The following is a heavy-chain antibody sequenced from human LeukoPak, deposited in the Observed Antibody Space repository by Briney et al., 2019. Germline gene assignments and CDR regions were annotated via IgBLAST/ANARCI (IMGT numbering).Heavy chain of an antibody. V-gene: IGHV3-30*04. J-gene: IGHJ4*02. CDR1: GFTFSSYP. CDR2: ISYDGSDK. Sequence: GGSLRLSCAASGFTFSSYPMHWVRQAPGKGLEWVAVISYDGSDKYYADSVKGRFTISRDNSKNTLYLQMNGLRAEDTAVYYCASRHYDFGYYWGQGTLVTISS. D-gene: IGHD4-17*01. CDR3: ASRHYDFGYY.